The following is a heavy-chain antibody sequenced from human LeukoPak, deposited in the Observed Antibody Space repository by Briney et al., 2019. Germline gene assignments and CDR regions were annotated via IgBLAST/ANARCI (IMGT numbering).Heavy chain of an antibody. V-gene: IGHV1-2*02. Sequence: GASGKVSGKASGYTVTGYYMHWGRQAPGQGLEWMGWINPNSGGTKYAQKFQGRVTMTRHTSISTAYMELSRLRSDDTAVYYCASVTGGYYYYMDVWGKGTTVTVSS. CDR3: ASVTGGYYYYMDV. CDR1: GYTVTGYY. J-gene: IGHJ6*03. CDR2: INPNSGGT. D-gene: IGHD7-27*01.